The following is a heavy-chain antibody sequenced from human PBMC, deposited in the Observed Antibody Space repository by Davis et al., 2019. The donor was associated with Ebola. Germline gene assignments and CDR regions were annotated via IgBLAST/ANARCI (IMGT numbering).Heavy chain of an antibody. J-gene: IGHJ3*02. D-gene: IGHD3-10*01. CDR3: ARDGSGGSYKDDAFDI. CDR1: GYTFTGYY. V-gene: IGHV1-2*04. Sequence: ASVKVSCKASGYTFTGYYMHWVRQAPGQGLEWMGWINPNSGGTNYAQKFQGWVTITRDTSASTAYMELSSLRSEDTAVYYCARDGSGGSYKDDAFDIWGQGTMVTVSS. CDR2: INPNSGGT.